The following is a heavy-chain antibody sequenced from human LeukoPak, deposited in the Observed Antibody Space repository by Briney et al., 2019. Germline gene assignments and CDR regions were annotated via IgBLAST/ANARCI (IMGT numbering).Heavy chain of an antibody. D-gene: IGHD2-15*01. J-gene: IGHJ6*02. CDR2: INHSGST. V-gene: IGHV4-34*01. Sequence: SETLSLTCAVYGGSFSGYYWSWIRQPPGKGLEWIGEINHSGSTNYSPSLKSRVTISVDTSKNQFSLKLSSVTAADTAVYYCVRGRRLGYCSGGSCYSYYYYGMDVWGQGTTVTVSS. CDR1: GGSFSGYY. CDR3: VRGRRLGYCSGGSCYSYYYYGMDV.